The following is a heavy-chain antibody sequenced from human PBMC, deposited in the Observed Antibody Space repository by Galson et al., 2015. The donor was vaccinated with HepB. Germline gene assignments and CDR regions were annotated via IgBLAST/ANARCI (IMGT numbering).Heavy chain of an antibody. Sequence: SLRLSCAASGFIFSRYSMNWVRQAPGKGLEWISYIRSSSSPIYYADSVRGRFTISRDNAKNSLYLQMNSLRVEDTAVYYCVRDPEALDFWGQGTLVT. CDR3: VRDPEALDF. CDR2: IRSSSSPI. CDR1: GFIFSRYS. V-gene: IGHV3-48*01. J-gene: IGHJ4*02.